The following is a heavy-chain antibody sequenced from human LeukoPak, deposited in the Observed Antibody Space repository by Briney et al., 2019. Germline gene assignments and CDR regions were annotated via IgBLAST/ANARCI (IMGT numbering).Heavy chain of an antibody. J-gene: IGHJ4*02. CDR2: ISAYNGNT. CDR3: ARGYCSGGSCYYFDY. D-gene: IGHD2-15*01. CDR1: GYTFTSYG. Sequence: GASVKVSCXASGYTFTSYGISWVRQAPGQGLEWMGWISAYNGNTNYAQKLQGRVTMTTDTSTSTAYMELRSLRSDDTAVYYCARGYCSGGSCYYFDYWGQGTLVTVSS. V-gene: IGHV1-18*01.